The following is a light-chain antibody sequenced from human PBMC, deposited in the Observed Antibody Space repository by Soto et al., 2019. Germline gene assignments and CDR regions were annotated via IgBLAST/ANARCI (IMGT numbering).Light chain of an antibody. J-gene: IGLJ1*01. CDR3: SSYTSTMTNV. Sequence: QSALTQPGSVSGSPGQSITISCTGTSSDVGGFNSVSWYQLRPGTAPKLILYDVVDRPSGVSYRFSGSKSGNTASLTISGLQAADEADYFCSSYTSTMTNVFGSGTKLTVL. CDR1: SSDVGGFNS. V-gene: IGLV2-14*03. CDR2: DVV.